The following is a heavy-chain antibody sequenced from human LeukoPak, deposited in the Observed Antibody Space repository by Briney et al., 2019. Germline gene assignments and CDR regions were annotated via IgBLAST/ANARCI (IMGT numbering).Heavy chain of an antibody. CDR1: GGTFTSYA. CDR2: IIPIFGTA. CDR3: ARALGGYDPYYFDY. Sequence: ASVKVSCKASGGTFTSYAISWVRQAPGQGLEWMGGIIPIFGTANYAKKFQGRVTITTDESTSTAYMELSSLRSEDTAVYYCARALGGYDPYYFDYWGQGTLVTVSS. V-gene: IGHV1-69*05. J-gene: IGHJ4*02. D-gene: IGHD5-12*01.